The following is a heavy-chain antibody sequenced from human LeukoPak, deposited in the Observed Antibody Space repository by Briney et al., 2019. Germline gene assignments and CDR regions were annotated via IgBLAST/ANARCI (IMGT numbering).Heavy chain of an antibody. D-gene: IGHD3-10*01. J-gene: IGHJ4*02. Sequence: ASVKVSCKASGYTFTSYYMHWVRQAPGQGLEWMGIINPSGGSTSYAQKFQGRVTMTRDTSTSTVYMELSSLRSEDTAVFYCATVGMVRGATFDYWGQGTLVTVSS. CDR3: ATVGMVRGATFDY. CDR2: INPSGGST. CDR1: GYTFTSYY. V-gene: IGHV1-46*01.